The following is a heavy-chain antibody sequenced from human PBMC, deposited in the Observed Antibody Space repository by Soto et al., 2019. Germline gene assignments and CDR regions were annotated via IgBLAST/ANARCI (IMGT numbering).Heavy chain of an antibody. CDR2: ISGSGDST. CDR1: GFTFSNDA. D-gene: IGHD2-15*01. J-gene: IGHJ5*02. Sequence: GGPLRLSCATSGFTFSNDAMSRVRQAQGKGLEWVSAISGSGDSTYYADSVKGRFTISRDNSKNTLYLQMNSLRPEDSSFYCCTRDMSGPLGFGPWGQGTLGTVSS. CDR3: TRDMSGPLGFGP. V-gene: IGHV3-23*01.